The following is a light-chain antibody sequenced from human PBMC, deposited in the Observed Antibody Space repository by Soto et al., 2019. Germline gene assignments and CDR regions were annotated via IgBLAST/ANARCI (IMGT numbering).Light chain of an antibody. Sequence: EIVLTQSPATLSLSPGERATLSCRASQSGRSYLAWYQQKPVQAPRLLIYDASNSATGIPARFSGSGSGTDFTLTIRSLEPEDFSVYYCQQRSNWPPWTFGQGTKVEIK. CDR1: QSGRSY. CDR3: QQRSNWPPWT. V-gene: IGKV3-11*01. J-gene: IGKJ1*01. CDR2: DAS.